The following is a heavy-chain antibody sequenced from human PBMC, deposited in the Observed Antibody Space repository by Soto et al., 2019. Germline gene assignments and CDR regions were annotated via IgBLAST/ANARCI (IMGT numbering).Heavy chain of an antibody. CDR3: AKDVSDQYNWFDP. J-gene: IGHJ5*02. CDR1: GFTFSNYG. CDR2: ISYDGSNK. Sequence: PGGSLRLSCAASGFTFSNYGMHWVRQAPGKGLEWVAVISYDGSNKYYADSVKGRFTISRDNSKNTLYLQMNSLRAEDTAVYYCAKDVSDQYNWFDPWGQGTLVTVSS. V-gene: IGHV3-30*18. D-gene: IGHD2-8*01.